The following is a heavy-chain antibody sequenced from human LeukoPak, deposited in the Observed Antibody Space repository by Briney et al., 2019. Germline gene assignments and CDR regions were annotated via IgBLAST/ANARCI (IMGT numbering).Heavy chain of an antibody. V-gene: IGHV1-69*06. J-gene: IGHJ5*02. CDR2: IIPIFGTA. D-gene: IGHD6-13*01. Sequence: SVKVSCKASGGTFSSYAISWVRQAPGQGREWMGGIIPIFGTANYAQKFQGRVTITADKSTSTAYMELSSLRSEDTAVYYCASQSSSWYWFDPWGQGTLVTVSS. CDR3: ASQSSSWYWFDP. CDR1: GGTFSSYA.